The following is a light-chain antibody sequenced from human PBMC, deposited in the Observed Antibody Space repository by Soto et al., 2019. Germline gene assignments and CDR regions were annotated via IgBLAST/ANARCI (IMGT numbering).Light chain of an antibody. Sequence: QLVQTQPPSVSGAPGQRVTISCTGSSSNIGAGYDVHWYQQLPGTAPKLLIYGNSNRPSGVPDRFSGSKSGTSASLAITGLQAEDEADYYCQSYDSSLSGVVFGGGTQLTVL. CDR3: QSYDSSLSGVV. CDR2: GNS. J-gene: IGLJ2*01. V-gene: IGLV1-40*01. CDR1: SSNIGAGYD.